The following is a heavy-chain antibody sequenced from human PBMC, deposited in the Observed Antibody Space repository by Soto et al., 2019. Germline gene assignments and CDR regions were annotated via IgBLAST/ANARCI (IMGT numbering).Heavy chain of an antibody. D-gene: IGHD3-22*01. J-gene: IGHJ4*02. CDR2: IYYSGTT. CDR1: GGSIINYY. V-gene: IGHV4-59*01. Sequence: SETLSLTCTVSGGSIINYYWTWIRQPPGKGLEWIGYIYYSGTTNYNPSLKSRVTISVDTSKNQFSLKLSSVTAADTAVYYCAREGFGYYEGSGYSYYFDYWGQGTLVTVSS. CDR3: AREGFGYYEGSGYSYYFDY.